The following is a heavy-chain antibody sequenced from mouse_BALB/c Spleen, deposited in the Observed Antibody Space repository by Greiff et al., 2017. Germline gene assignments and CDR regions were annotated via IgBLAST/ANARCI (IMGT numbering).Heavy chain of an antibody. D-gene: IGHD2-10*02. Sequence: EVQVVESGGGLVQPGGSRKLSCAASGFTFSSFGMHWVRQAPEKGLEWVAYISSGSSTIYYADTVKGRFTISRDNPKNTLFLQMTSLRSEDTAMYYCARSEYGNYVGFAYWGQGTLVTVSA. CDR2: ISSGSSTI. CDR3: ARSEYGNYVGFAY. CDR1: GFTFSSFG. J-gene: IGHJ3*01. V-gene: IGHV5-17*02.